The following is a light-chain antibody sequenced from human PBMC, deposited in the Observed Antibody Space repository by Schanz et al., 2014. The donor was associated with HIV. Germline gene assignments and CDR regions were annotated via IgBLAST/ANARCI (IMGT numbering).Light chain of an antibody. CDR2: GAS. CDR1: QSVSSY. Sequence: EIVLTQSPVILSLSPGERATLSCRASQSVSSYLAWYQQKPGQAPTLLIYGASKRATGIPDRFIGSGSGTDFTLTINRLEPEDFAVYYCQSYAGSFGPGTKVD. J-gene: IGKJ3*01. CDR3: QSYAGS. V-gene: IGKV3-20*01.